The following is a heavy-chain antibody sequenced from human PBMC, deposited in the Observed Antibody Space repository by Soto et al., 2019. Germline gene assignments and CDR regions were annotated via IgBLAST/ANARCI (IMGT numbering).Heavy chain of an antibody. CDR2: INAGNGNT. CDR1: GYALTGYA. CDR3: ARAVAEAADFDY. D-gene: IGHD6-19*01. Sequence: EASVKVSCKASGYALTGYAMHWVRQAPGQRLEWMGWINAGNGNTKYSQKFQGRVTITRDTSASTAYMELSSLRSEDTAVYYCARAVAEAADFDYWGQGTLVTVSS. J-gene: IGHJ4*02. V-gene: IGHV1-3*01.